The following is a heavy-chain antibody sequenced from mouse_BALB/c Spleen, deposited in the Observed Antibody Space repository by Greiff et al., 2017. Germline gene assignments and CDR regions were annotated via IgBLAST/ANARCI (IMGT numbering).Heavy chain of an antibody. CDR3: ARGATATKSYFDY. Sequence: DVKLVESGGGLVKPGGSLKLSCAASGFAFSSYDMSWVRQTPEKRLEWVAYISSGGGSTYYPDTVKGRFTISRDNAKNTLYLQMSSLTSEDTAMYYCARGATATKSYFDYWGQGTTLTVSS. J-gene: IGHJ2*01. CDR2: ISSGGGST. CDR1: GFAFSSYD. V-gene: IGHV5-12-1*01. D-gene: IGHD1-2*01.